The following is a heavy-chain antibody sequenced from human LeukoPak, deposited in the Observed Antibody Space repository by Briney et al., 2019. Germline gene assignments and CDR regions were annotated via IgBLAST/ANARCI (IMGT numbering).Heavy chain of an antibody. D-gene: IGHD7-27*01. CDR2: FTGGGGNT. CDR1: GFTFSSYV. J-gene: IGHJ4*02. Sequence: GGSLRLSCAASGFTFSSYVMSWVRQAPGRGLGWVSSFTGGGGNTYYADSVKGRFTISRDNSENTLYLQMNSLRADDTALYYCAKGSNWGSSYHFDYWGQGTLVTVSS. CDR3: AKGSNWGSSYHFDY. V-gene: IGHV3-23*01.